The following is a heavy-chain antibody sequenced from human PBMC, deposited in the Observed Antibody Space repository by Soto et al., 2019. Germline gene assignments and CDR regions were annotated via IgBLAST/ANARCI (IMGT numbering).Heavy chain of an antibody. V-gene: IGHV5-51*01. CDR2: IYPGDSDT. CDR3: ASGYYYDSSGYYYVRASDI. CDR1: GYSFTSYW. Sequence: GESLKISCKGSGYSFTSYWIGWVPQMPGKGLEWMGIIYPGDSDTRYSPSFQGQVTISADKSISTAYLQWSSLKASDTAMYYCASGYYYDSSGYYYVRASDIWGQGTIVTVSS. D-gene: IGHD3-22*01. J-gene: IGHJ3*02.